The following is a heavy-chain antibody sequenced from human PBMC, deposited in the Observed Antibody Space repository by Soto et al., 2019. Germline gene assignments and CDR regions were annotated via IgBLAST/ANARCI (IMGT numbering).Heavy chain of an antibody. CDR3: ARRGFYYDLDY. CDR1: GGSVSSYY. J-gene: IGHJ4*02. V-gene: IGHV4-59*02. Sequence: SETLSLTCTVSGGSVSSYYWSWIRQSPGKGLEWIGFIYYSGSTNYNPSLKSRVTISVDTSKNQFSLKLSSVTAADTAVYYCARRGFYYDLDYWGQGTLVTVSS. D-gene: IGHD3-3*01. CDR2: IYYSGST.